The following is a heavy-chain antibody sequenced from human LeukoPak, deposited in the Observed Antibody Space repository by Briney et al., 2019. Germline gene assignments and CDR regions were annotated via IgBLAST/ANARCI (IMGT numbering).Heavy chain of an antibody. J-gene: IGHJ6*03. D-gene: IGHD6-13*01. CDR3: ARAGAAAGTLYYYSYMDV. Sequence: SQTLSLTCTVSGGSISSGYYYWSWIRQPPGKGLEWIGYIYYSGSTYYIPYLKSRVTISVDTSKNQFSLKLSSVTAADTAVYYCARAGAAAGTLYYYSYMDVWGKGTTVTVSS. CDR1: GGSISSGYYY. CDR2: IYYSGST. V-gene: IGHV4-30-4*08.